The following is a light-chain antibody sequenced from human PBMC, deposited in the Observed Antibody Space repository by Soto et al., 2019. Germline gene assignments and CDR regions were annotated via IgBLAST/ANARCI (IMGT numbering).Light chain of an antibody. V-gene: IGLV2-14*03. J-gene: IGLJ2*01. CDR2: DVN. CDR1: SSDIGAYNF. Sequence: QSALTQPASVSGSPGQSITISCTGTSSDIGAYNFVSWYQQHPGKAPKLMLYDVNIRPSGVSNRFSGSKSGNTASLTISGLQAEDEADYYCTSXXXXXXXIFGXGT. CDR3: TSXXXXXXXI.